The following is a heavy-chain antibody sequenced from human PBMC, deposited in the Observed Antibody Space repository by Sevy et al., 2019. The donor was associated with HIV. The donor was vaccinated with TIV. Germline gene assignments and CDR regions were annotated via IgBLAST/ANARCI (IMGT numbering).Heavy chain of an antibody. V-gene: IGHV1-58*01. CDR1: GFTFTSSA. Sequence: ASVKVSCKASGFTFTSSALQWVRQARGQRLEWIGWIVVGSGNKNYAQKFQERVTITRDMSTSTAYMELSSLRSVDTAEYYCAAPGGVVWFEANLGSYYGMDVWGQGTTVTVSS. D-gene: IGHD3-10*01. CDR2: IVVGSGNK. J-gene: IGHJ6*02. CDR3: AAPGGVVWFEANLGSYYGMDV.